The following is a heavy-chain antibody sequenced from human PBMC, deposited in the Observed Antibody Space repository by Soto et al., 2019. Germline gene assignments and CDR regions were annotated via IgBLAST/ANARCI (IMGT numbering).Heavy chain of an antibody. V-gene: IGHV3-21*01. J-gene: IGHJ4*02. D-gene: IGHD4-17*01. Sequence: EVQLVESGGGLVKPGGSLRLSCAASGFTFSSYSMNWVRQAPGKGLEWVSSISSSSSYIYYADSVTGRFTISRDNAKNSLYLQMNSLRAEDTAVYYCARSPSMTTVSLDYWGQGTLVTVSS. CDR3: ARSPSMTTVSLDY. CDR1: GFTFSSYS. CDR2: ISSSSSYI.